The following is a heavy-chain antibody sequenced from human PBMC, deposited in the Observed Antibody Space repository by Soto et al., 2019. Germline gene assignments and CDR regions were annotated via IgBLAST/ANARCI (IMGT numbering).Heavy chain of an antibody. V-gene: IGHV3-74*01. CDR1: GVTFSSHW. Sequence: GGSLRLSCAASGVTFSSHWMDWVRQAPGKGLVWVSRINGDGSSTSYADSVKGRFTISRDNAKNMLYLQVNSLRADDTAVYYCAGSPGLSRISGTTLGAWGQGTLVTVSS. CDR3: AGSPGLSRISGTTLGA. J-gene: IGHJ5*01. CDR2: INGDGSST. D-gene: IGHD1-7*01.